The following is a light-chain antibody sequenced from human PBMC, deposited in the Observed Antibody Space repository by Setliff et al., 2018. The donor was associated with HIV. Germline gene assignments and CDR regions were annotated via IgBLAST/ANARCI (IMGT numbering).Light chain of an antibody. V-gene: IGLV2-14*03. CDR1: SSDIGRYNY. CDR2: DVS. J-gene: IGLJ1*01. CDR3: CSYARGSTYV. Sequence: QSVLTQPASVSGSPGQSITISCTGTSSDIGRYNYVSRYQQYPGKGPTLVIFDVSERPSGVSNRFSGSKSGNTASLIISGLQPDDEADYYCCSYARGSTYVFGSGTKVTVL.